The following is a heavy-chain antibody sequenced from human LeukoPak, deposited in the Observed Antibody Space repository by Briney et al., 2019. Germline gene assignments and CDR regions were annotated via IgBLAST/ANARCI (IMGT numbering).Heavy chain of an antibody. CDR3: ASGRLLLFDY. CDR2: TYYRSRWYN. J-gene: IGHJ4*02. V-gene: IGHV6-1*01. D-gene: IGHD2-15*01. Sequence: SQTLSLTRAISGDNVSNNRGAWNWIRQSPSGGLEWLGRTYYRSRWYNDYAVSVRSRIHINPDTSKNQFSLQLNSVTPEDTAVYYCASGRLLLFDYWGQGSLVTVSS. CDR1: GDNVSNNRGA.